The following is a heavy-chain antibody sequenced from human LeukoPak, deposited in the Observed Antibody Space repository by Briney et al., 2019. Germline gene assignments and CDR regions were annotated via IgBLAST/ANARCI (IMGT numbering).Heavy chain of an antibody. D-gene: IGHD3-22*01. CDR3: ARQRVYYDSSGSPGYFDC. Sequence: SETLSLTCTVSGGSISSSSYYWGWIRQPPGKGLEWIGSIYYSGSTYYNPSLKSRVTISVDTSKNQFSLKLDSVTAADMAVYYCARQRVYYDSSGSPGYFDCWGQGTLVTVSS. CDR1: GGSISSSSYY. J-gene: IGHJ4*02. CDR2: IYYSGST. V-gene: IGHV4-39*07.